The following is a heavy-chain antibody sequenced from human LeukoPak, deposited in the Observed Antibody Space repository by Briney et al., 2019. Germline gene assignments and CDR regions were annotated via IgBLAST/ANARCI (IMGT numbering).Heavy chain of an antibody. CDR2: FDPEDGET. J-gene: IGHJ3*02. V-gene: IGHV1-24*01. Sequence: GASVKVSCKVSGYTLTELSMHWVRQAPGKGLEWMGGFDPEDGETIYAQKFQGRVTMTEDTSTDTAYMELSSLRSEDTAVYYCATADYDSSGPIAPDAFDIWGQGTMVTVSS. D-gene: IGHD3-22*01. CDR3: ATADYDSSGPIAPDAFDI. CDR1: GYTLTELS.